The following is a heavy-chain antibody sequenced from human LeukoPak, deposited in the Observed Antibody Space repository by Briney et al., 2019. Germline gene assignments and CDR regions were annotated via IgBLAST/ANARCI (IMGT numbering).Heavy chain of an antibody. D-gene: IGHD1-1*01. CDR1: GYSFTNYW. J-gene: IGHJ4*02. Sequence: GASLQISCKGSGYSFTNYWIGWVRQLPGKGLEWMGIIYPDDSDTRYSPSFQGQVTISADKSIRTAYLHWSSLKASDTAIYYCARHFGNWKNFDFWGRGTLVTVSS. CDR2: IYPDDSDT. CDR3: ARHFGNWKNFDF. V-gene: IGHV5-51*01.